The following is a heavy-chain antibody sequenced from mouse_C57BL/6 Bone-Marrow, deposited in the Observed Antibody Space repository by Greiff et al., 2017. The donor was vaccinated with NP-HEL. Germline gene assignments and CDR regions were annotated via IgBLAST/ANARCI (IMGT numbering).Heavy chain of an antibody. V-gene: IGHV5-15*01. D-gene: IGHD1-1*01. J-gene: IGHJ3*01. CDR3: ARHENYGSSYWFAY. Sequence: EVKLQASGGGLVQPGGSLKLSCAASGFTFSDYGMAWVRQAPRKGPEWVAFISNLAYSIYYADTVTGRFTISRENAENTLYLEMSSLRSEDTAMYYCARHENYGSSYWFAYWGQGTLVTVSA. CDR1: GFTFSDYG. CDR2: ISNLAYSI.